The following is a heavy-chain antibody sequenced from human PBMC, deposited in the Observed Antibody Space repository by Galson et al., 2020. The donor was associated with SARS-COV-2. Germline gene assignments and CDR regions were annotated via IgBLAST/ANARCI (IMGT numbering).Heavy chain of an antibody. Sequence: GGSLRLSCAASGFTFSNAWMSWVRQAPGKGLEWVGRIKRKTDGGTTDYAAPVKGRFTVSRDDSKNTFYLQMNSLKTEDTAVYYCTTPTIGEGRFDYWGQGTLVTVSS. CDR3: TTPTIGEGRFDY. V-gene: IGHV3-15*01. D-gene: IGHD1-26*01. J-gene: IGHJ4*02. CDR2: IKRKTDGGTT. CDR1: GFTFSNAW.